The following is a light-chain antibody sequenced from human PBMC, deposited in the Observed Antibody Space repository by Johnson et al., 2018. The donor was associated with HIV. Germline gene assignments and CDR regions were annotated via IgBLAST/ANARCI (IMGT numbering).Light chain of an antibody. V-gene: IGLV1-51*01. Sequence: QSVLTQPPSVSAAPGQKVPISCSGSSPNIGRNYVSCYQHLPGTPPKLLIFDNNKRPSGFPTRFSASKSGPSATLAITDLQPGAEAGYYCGTWDSSLSVSYVFGTGTKGTVL. J-gene: IGLJ1*01. CDR2: DNN. CDR3: GTWDSSLSVSYV. CDR1: SPNIGRNY.